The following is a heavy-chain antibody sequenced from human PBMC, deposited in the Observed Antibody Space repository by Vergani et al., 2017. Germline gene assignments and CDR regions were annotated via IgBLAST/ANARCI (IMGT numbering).Heavy chain of an antibody. CDR2: IYYSGST. CDR3: AREGVGATSGLSDY. J-gene: IGHJ4*02. Sequence: QVQLQESGPGLVKPSQTLSLTCTVSGGSISSGGYYWSWIRQHPGKGLEWIGYIYYSGSTSYNPSLKGRVTISVDTSKNQFSLKLSAVTAADPAVNYWAREGVGATSGLSDYWGQGTLVTVSS. V-gene: IGHV4-31*03. D-gene: IGHD1-26*01. CDR1: GGSISSGGYY.